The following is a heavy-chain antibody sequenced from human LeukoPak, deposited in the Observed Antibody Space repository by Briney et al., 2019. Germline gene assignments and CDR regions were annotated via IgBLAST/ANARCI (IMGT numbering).Heavy chain of an antibody. V-gene: IGHV4-30-4*08. CDR2: IYYSGST. D-gene: IGHD2-15*01. CDR1: GGSISSGDYY. Sequence: SQTLSLTCTVSGGSISSGDYYWSWTRQPPGKGLEWIGYIYYSGSTYYNPSLKSRVTISVDTSKNQFSLKLSSVTAADTAVYYCARQYCSGGSCGEADYWGQGTLVTVSS. J-gene: IGHJ4*02. CDR3: ARQYCSGGSCGEADY.